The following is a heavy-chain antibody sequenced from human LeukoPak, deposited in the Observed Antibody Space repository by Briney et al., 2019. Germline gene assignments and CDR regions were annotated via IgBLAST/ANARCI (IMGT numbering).Heavy chain of an antibody. CDR3: ARHGYGDYGFDP. Sequence: SQTLSLTCTVSGGSISSGDYYWSWIRQPPGKGLEWIGYIYYSGSTYYNPSLKSRVTISVDTSKDQFSLKLSSVTAADTAVYYCARHGYGDYGFDPWGQGTLVTVSS. D-gene: IGHD4-17*01. J-gene: IGHJ5*02. CDR2: IYYSGST. V-gene: IGHV4-30-4*01. CDR1: GGSISSGDYY.